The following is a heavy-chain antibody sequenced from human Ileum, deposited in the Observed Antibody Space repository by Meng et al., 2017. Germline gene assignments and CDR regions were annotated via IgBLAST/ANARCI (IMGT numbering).Heavy chain of an antibody. J-gene: IGHJ3*02. CDR3: ARDSGYGAFDI. Sequence: RGESGMGLVSPGGSLGLPGSASCFPIWDYDMSGVRQAPGKGLEWVAYISKSDGTMYYADSVKGRFTISRDNARNSLYLQMDSLRAEDTAVYYCARDSGYGAFDIWGLGTMVTVSS. D-gene: IGHD3-10*01. CDR1: CFPIWDYD. V-gene: IGHV3-11*01. CDR2: ISKSDGTM.